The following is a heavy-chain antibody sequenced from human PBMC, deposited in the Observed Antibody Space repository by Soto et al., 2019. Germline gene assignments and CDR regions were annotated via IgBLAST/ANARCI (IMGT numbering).Heavy chain of an antibody. V-gene: IGHV4-59*01. CDR1: GGSISSYY. CDR3: AREGGRDYDSSGYYYVNPYYFDY. J-gene: IGHJ4*02. Sequence: TVSGGSISSYYWSWIRQPPGKGLEWIGYIYYSGSTNYNPSLKSRVTISVDTSKNQFSLKLSSVTAADTAVYYCAREGGRDYDSSGYYYVNPYYFDYWGQGTLVTVSS. CDR2: IYYSGST. D-gene: IGHD3-22*01.